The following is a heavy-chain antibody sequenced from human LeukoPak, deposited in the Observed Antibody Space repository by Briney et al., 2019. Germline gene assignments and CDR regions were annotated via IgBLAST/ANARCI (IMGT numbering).Heavy chain of an antibody. Sequence: PGGSLRLSCAASGFTFSSYWMHWVRQAPGKGLVWVSRINSDGSSASHADSVKGRFTISRDNAKYTLYLQMNSLRAEDTAVYYCAKEEEIGSPIDYWGQGTLVTVSS. J-gene: IGHJ4*02. CDR2: INSDGSSA. V-gene: IGHV3-74*01. CDR1: GFTFSSYW. CDR3: AKEEEIGSPIDY. D-gene: IGHD1-26*01.